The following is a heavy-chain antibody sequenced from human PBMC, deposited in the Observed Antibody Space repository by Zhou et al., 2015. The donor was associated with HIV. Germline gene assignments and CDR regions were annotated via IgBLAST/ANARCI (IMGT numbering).Heavy chain of an antibody. D-gene: IGHD3-3*01. CDR2: IIVDST. CDR1: GGTFNSYA. J-gene: IGHJ5*02. CDR3: ARDSGSIDGVLLGWFDP. Sequence: QVQLVQSGAEVKKPGSSVKVSCKASGGTFNSYAVSWVRQAPGQGFEWIGGIIVDSTTYAPKFQGRVSISADTSTHIVYLELTRLTSEDTAIYYCARDSGSIDGVLLGWFDPWGQGTPVTVSS. V-gene: IGHV1-69*06.